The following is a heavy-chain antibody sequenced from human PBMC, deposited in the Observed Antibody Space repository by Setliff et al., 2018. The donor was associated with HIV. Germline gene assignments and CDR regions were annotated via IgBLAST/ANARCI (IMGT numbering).Heavy chain of an antibody. CDR1: GDSVSRSNYY. Sequence: SETLSLTCTVSGDSVSRSNYYWAWIRQPPGKGLEWIGSIDYNEITYYNPSLKSRVTLSVDTPKNQFSLNLSPVTAADTAVYYCARQRGLRGYYGSNSLYYFDYWGQGILVTVSS. CDR2: IDYNEIT. V-gene: IGHV4-39*01. J-gene: IGHJ4*02. CDR3: ARQRGLRGYYGSNSLYYFDY. D-gene: IGHD3-10*01.